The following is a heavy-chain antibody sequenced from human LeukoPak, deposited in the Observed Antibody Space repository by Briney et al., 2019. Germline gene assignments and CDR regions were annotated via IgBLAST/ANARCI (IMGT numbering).Heavy chain of an antibody. V-gene: IGHV4-30-4*08. CDR2: IYYSGST. Sequence: SQTLSLTCTVPGGSISSGDYYWSWIRQPPGKGLEWIGYIYYSGSTYYNPSLKSRVTISVDTSKNQFSLKLSSVTAADTAVYYCATRLDCSSTSCYANFDYWVQGTLVTVSS. J-gene: IGHJ4*02. CDR3: ATRLDCSSTSCYANFDY. CDR1: GGSISSGDYY. D-gene: IGHD2-2*01.